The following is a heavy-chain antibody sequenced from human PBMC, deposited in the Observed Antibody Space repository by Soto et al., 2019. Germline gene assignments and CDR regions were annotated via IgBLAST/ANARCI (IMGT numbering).Heavy chain of an antibody. CDR2: IYYSGST. V-gene: IGHV4-39*01. J-gene: IGHJ4*02. CDR3: ARQDTYYYDSSGYPYYFDY. CDR1: GDSISSGGYY. Sequence: SETLSLTCTVSGDSISSGGYYWGWIRQPPGKGLEWIGSIYYSGSTYYNPSLKSRVTISVDTSKNQFSLKLSSVTAADTAVYNCARQDTYYYDSSGYPYYFDYWGQGTLVTVSS. D-gene: IGHD3-22*01.